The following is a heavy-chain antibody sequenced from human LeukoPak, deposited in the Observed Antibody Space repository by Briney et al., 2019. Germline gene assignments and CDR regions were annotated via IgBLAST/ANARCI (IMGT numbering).Heavy chain of an antibody. J-gene: IGHJ4*02. V-gene: IGHV3-21*01. CDR2: ISSSSSYI. Sequence: PGGSLRLSCAASGFTFSSYSMNWVRQAPGKGLEWVSSISSSSSYIYYADSVKGRFTISRDNAENSLYLQMNSLRAEDTAVYYCASESGAWGPFDYWGQGTLVTVSS. CDR1: GFTFSSYS. CDR3: ASESGAWGPFDY. D-gene: IGHD7-27*01.